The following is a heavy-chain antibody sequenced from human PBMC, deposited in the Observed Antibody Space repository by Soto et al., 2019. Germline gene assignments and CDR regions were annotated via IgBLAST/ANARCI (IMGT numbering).Heavy chain of an antibody. CDR1: GDSVSSNSVA. CDR3: ARVVASPGCLDA. J-gene: IGHJ5*02. V-gene: IGHV6-1*01. CDR2: TYYRSMWYS. Sequence: SQTLSLTCAISGDSVSSNSVAWNWIRQSPSRGLEWLGRTYYRSMWYSDYEVSVKSRITVNPDTSKNHFFLQLNSVTPEDTAVYYCARVVASPGCLDAWGQGILVTVSS. D-gene: IGHD2-15*01.